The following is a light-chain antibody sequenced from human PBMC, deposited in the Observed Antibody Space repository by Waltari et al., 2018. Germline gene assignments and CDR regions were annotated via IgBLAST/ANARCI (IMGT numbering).Light chain of an antibody. CDR2: AAS. V-gene: IGKV1-39*01. CDR1: KSISSY. Sequence: DIQMTQSPSSLSASVGDRVTITCRASKSISSYLNWYQQKPGKAPKLRVYAASRLQSGVPSRFSGSGSGTDFTLTISSLQPEDFATYYGQQSYSTPRATFGQGTRLEIK. CDR3: QQSYSTPRAT. J-gene: IGKJ5*01.